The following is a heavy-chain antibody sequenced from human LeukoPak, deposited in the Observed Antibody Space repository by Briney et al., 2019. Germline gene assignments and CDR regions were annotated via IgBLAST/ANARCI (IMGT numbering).Heavy chain of an antibody. D-gene: IGHD3-22*01. CDR2: ISGSGGST. CDR1: GFTFSSYA. V-gene: IGHV3-23*01. J-gene: IGHJ4*02. CDR3: AKEYVSITMIVVVTPLGY. Sequence: GSLRLSCAASGFTFSSYAMSWVRQAPGKGLEWVSAISGSGGSTYYADSVKGRFTISGDNSKNTLYLQMNSLRAEDTAVYYCAKEYVSITMIVVVTPLGYWGQGTLVTVSS.